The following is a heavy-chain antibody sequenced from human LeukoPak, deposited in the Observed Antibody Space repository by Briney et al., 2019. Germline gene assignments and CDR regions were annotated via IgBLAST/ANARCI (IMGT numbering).Heavy chain of an antibody. V-gene: IGHV3-15*01. D-gene: IGHD3-22*01. Sequence: GGSLRLSCVVSGLTFSNAWMTWVRQAPGKGLEWVGRIKSESVGGAIDYAAPVKGRFTISRDDSRNTVYLQMNSLKTEDTAFYYCTTTYHYDSTGYSSYYWGQGTLVTVSA. J-gene: IGHJ4*02. CDR1: GLTFSNAW. CDR3: TTTYHYDSTGYSSYY. CDR2: IKSESVGGAI.